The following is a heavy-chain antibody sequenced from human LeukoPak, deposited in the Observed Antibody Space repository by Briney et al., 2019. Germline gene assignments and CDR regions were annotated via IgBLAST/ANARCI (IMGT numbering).Heavy chain of an antibody. Sequence: SGGSLRLSCAASGFTFNTYAMHWVRQAPGKGMEYLSGISSNGGSTYYAHSVKGRFSISRDNSKNMLYLQMGSLRPEDMAVYHCAKSREDLSRPFDYWGQGTLVTVS. D-gene: IGHD2/OR15-2a*01. CDR3: AKSREDLSRPFDY. J-gene: IGHJ4*02. CDR2: ISSNGGST. CDR1: GFTFNTYA. V-gene: IGHV3-64*01.